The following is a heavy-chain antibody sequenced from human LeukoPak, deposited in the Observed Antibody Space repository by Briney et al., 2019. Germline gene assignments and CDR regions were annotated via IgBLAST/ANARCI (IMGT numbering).Heavy chain of an antibody. J-gene: IGHJ4*02. CDR3: TIYGDYEGLGDY. Sequence: GGSLRLSCAASGFTFSNPWMSWVRQAPGKGLEWVGRIKSIADGGTTDYAAAVQGRFTISRDDSKSTLYLHMSSLTTDDTAVYYCTIYGDYEGLGDYWGQGTLVTVSS. CDR1: GFTFSNPW. CDR2: IKSIADGGTT. V-gene: IGHV3-15*01. D-gene: IGHD4-17*01.